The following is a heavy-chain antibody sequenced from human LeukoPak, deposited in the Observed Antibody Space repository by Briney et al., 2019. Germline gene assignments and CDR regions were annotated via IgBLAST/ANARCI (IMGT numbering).Heavy chain of an antibody. CDR1: GGTFSSYA. CDR2: IIPIFGTA. J-gene: IGHJ4*02. CDR3: ASDTSGYCSGGSCYYR. V-gene: IGHV1-69*06. D-gene: IGHD2-15*01. Sequence: SVKLSCKASGGTFSSYAISWVRQAPGQGLEWMGGIIPIFGTANYAQKFQGRVTITADKSTSTAYMELSSLRSEDTAVYYCASDTSGYCSGGSCYYRWGQGTLVTVSS.